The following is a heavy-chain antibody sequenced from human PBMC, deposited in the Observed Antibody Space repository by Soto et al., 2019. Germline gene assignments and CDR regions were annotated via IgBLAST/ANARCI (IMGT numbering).Heavy chain of an antibody. D-gene: IGHD6-19*01. CDR2: ISGYNGNT. J-gene: IGHJ4*02. V-gene: IGHV1-18*01. CDR1: GYTFTTYG. CDR3: SRGLGIGWWYLDY. Sequence: VQLVQSGAEVKKPGASVKVSCKASGYTFTTYGISWVRQAPGQGLEGRGWISGYNGNTNYGKNFQGRVSMTTDTSTSTVYMELRSLRSDDTAVYYCSRGLGIGWWYLDYWGQGTLVTVSS.